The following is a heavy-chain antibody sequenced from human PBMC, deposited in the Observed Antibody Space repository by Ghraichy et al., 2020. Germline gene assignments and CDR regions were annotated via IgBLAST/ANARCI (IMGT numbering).Heavy chain of an antibody. CDR2: IYHSGGT. CDR1: GGSISSSGYS. V-gene: IGHV4-30-2*01. J-gene: IGHJ6*03. CDR3: ARAPRDWESYYFYYMDV. D-gene: IGHD3-9*01. Sequence: SETLSLTCAVSGGSISSSGYSWTWIRQPPGKGLEWIGYIYHSGGTYYNPSLKSRVTISIDRSKNQFSLKLNSVTAADTAVYYCARAPRDWESYYFYYMDVWGKGTTVTVSS.